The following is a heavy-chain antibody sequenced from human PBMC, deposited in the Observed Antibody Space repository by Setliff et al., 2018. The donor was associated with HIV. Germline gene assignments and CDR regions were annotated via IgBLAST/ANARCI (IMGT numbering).Heavy chain of an antibody. D-gene: IGHD3-10*01. CDR1: GFTFSSYW. Sequence: GGSLRLSCAASGFTFSSYWMSWVRQAPGKGLEWISYITSTGSTIFYADSVKGRFTISRDNDKNSVHLQMTSLRAEETAVYYCASSGSGGYINWFGPWGQGTLVTVSS. J-gene: IGHJ5*02. CDR3: ASSGSGGYINWFGP. CDR2: ITSTGSTI. V-gene: IGHV3-48*01.